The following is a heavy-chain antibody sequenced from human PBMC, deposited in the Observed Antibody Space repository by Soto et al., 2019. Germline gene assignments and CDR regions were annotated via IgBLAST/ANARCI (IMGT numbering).Heavy chain of an antibody. J-gene: IGHJ6*02. V-gene: IGHV4-39*01. Sequence: PSETLSLTGTVSGGSISSSSYYWGWIGQPPGKGLEWIGSIYYSGSTYYNPSLKSRVTISVDTSKNQFSLKLSSVTAADTAVYYCACIFSGGYGYGFYYYGMDVWGQGTTVT. CDR1: GGSISSSSYY. D-gene: IGHD5-18*01. CDR3: ACIFSGGYGYGFYYYGMDV. CDR2: IYYSGST.